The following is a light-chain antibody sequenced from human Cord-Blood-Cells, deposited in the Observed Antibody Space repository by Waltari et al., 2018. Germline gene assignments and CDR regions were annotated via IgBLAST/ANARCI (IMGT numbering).Light chain of an antibody. J-gene: IGLJ3*02. CDR2: EGS. Sequence: QSALTQPASVSGSPGQSITISCTGTSSDVGSYNLVSWYQQHPGKDPKLMIYEGSERPSGVSNRFSGSKSGNTASLTISGLQAEDEADYYCCSYAGSSTFRVFGGGTKLTVL. CDR3: CSYAGSSTFRV. V-gene: IGLV2-23*03. CDR1: SSDVGSYNL.